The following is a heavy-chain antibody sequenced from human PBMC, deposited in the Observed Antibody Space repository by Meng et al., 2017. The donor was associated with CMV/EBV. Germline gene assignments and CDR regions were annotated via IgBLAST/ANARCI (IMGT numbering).Heavy chain of an antibody. V-gene: IGHV3-30-3*01. CDR1: GFTFSSYA. J-gene: IGHJ6*02. Sequence: GGSLRLSCAASGFTFSSYAMHWVRQAPGKGLEWVAVISYDGSNKYYADSVKGRFTISRDNSKSSLYLQMNSLRAEDTAVYYCARGGGWSSSSDWGDYYYYGMDVWGQGTTVTVSS. CDR3: ARGGGWSSSSDWGDYYYYGMDV. CDR2: ISYDGSNK. D-gene: IGHD6-6*01.